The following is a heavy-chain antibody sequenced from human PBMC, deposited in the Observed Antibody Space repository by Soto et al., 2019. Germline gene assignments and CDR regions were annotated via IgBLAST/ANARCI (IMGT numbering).Heavy chain of an antibody. Sequence: PSETLSLTCAVYGGSFSGYYWSWIRQPPGKGLEWIGEINHSGSTNYNPSLKSRVTISVDTSKNQFSLKLSSVTAADTAVYYCARLTAGSSWYPKDYWGQGTLVTVSS. D-gene: IGHD6-13*01. V-gene: IGHV4-34*01. CDR2: INHSGST. J-gene: IGHJ4*02. CDR3: ARLTAGSSWYPKDY. CDR1: GGSFSGYY.